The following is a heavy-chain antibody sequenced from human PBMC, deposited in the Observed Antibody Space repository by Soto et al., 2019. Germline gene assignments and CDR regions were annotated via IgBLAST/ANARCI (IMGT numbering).Heavy chain of an antibody. CDR3: AKDIGGYFDIMKGYPEGQYYYAMDV. V-gene: IGHV3-73*02. CDR2: IRSKGNIHAT. J-gene: IGHJ6*02. D-gene: IGHD3-9*01. CDR1: GFRVTDSA. Sequence: EVQLVESGGGLVQPGGSLKLSCAASGFRVTDSAMDWVRQAAGKGLEWVGRIRSKGNIHATTYGESVKGRFSISRDESQNMVYLQMTSLRAEDTAVYYCAKDIGGYFDIMKGYPEGQYYYAMDVWGQGTTVTVSS.